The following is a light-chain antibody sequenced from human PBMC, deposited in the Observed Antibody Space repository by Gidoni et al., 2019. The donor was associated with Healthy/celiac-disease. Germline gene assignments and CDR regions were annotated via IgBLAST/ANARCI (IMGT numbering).Light chain of an antibody. CDR2: DTS. J-gene: IGLJ2*01. CDR1: TGAVTSGHY. V-gene: IGLV7-46*01. CDR3: LLSYSGARGV. Sequence: QAVVTQEPSLTVSPGGTVPLPCGSSTGAVTSGHYPYWFQQKPGQAPRTLIYDTSNKHSWTPARFSGSLLGGKAALTLSGAQPEDEAEYYCLLSYSGARGVFGGGTKLTVL.